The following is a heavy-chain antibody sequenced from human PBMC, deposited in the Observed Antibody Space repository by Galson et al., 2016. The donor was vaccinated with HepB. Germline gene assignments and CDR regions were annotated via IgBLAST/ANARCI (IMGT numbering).Heavy chain of an antibody. CDR2: VYYSGSA. CDR3: ARLGLGYGTPFDY. V-gene: IGHV4-59*01. J-gene: IGHJ4*02. D-gene: IGHD5-18*01. CDR1: GGSINNYY. Sequence: ETLSLTCNVSGGSINNYYWTWIRQPPGKGLEWIGHVYYSGSANYNPSLRSRVTISVDTSKNQFSLRLNSVTAADTAVYYCARLGLGYGTPFDYWGPGTLVTVSS.